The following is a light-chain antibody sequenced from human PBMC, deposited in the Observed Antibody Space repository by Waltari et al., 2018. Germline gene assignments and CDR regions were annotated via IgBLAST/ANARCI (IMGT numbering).Light chain of an antibody. V-gene: IGKV4-1*01. CDR2: WAS. CDR1: QSVLYSSNNNNY. CDR3: QQYYSTPYT. Sequence: DIVMTQSPDSLAVSLGERATINCKSSQSVLYSSNNNNYLAWYQQKPGQSPKLLISWASTRECGVPDRFSGSGSGADFTLTISTLQAEDVAVYYCQQYYSTPYTFGQGTRLEIK. J-gene: IGKJ2*01.